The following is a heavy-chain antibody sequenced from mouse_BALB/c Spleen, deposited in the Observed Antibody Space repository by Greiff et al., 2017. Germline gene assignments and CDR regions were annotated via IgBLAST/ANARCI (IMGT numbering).Heavy chain of an antibody. CDR3: ARGDYGNLYAMDY. J-gene: IGHJ4*01. CDR2: ISYSGST. Sequence: EVKLQESGPGLVKPSQSLSLTCTVTGYSITSDYAWNWIRQFPGNKLEWMGYISYSGSTSYNPSLKSRISITRDTSKNQFFLQLNSVTTEDTATYYCARGDYGNLYAMDYWGQGTSVTVSS. CDR1: GYSITSDYA. D-gene: IGHD2-1*01. V-gene: IGHV3-2*02.